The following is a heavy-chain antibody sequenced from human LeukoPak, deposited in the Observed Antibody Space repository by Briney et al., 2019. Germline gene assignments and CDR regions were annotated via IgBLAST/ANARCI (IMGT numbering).Heavy chain of an antibody. D-gene: IGHD4-11*01. CDR2: INPNTAGT. CDR3: ATSAGDYRAGHYYYMGV. CDR1: GYTFTGYY. J-gene: IGHJ6*03. V-gene: IGHV1-2*02. Sequence: ASVKVSCKASGYTFTGYYFHWVRQAPGQGLEWMGWINPNTAGTNYAQKFLGGVTLTWDTSISTDYMELNRLTSDDTAVYYCATSAGDYRAGHYYYMGVWGKGTSVTVSS.